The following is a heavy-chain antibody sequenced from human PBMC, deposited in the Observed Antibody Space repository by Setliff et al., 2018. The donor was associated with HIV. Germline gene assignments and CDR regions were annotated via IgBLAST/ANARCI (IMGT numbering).Heavy chain of an antibody. CDR1: GHTFINYY. CDR3: ARSIYEWGAFDI. Sequence: VASVKVSCKAPGHTFINYYIHWVRQAPGQGLEWMGIIYSGGGSTNYAQKFQGRITMTSDTSTSTVYMELSSLRSEDSAVYYCARSIYEWGAFDIWGQGTMVPVSS. V-gene: IGHV1-46*01. CDR2: IYSGGGST. J-gene: IGHJ3*02. D-gene: IGHD2-8*01.